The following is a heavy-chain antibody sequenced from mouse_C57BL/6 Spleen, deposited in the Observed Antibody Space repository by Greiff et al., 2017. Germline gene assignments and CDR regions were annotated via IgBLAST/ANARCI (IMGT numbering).Heavy chain of an antibody. J-gene: IGHJ3*01. D-gene: IGHD1-1*01. Sequence: QVQLQQPGTELVKPGASVTLSCKASGYTFTSYWMHWVKQRPGQGLEWIGNINPSNGGTNYNEKFKSKATLTVDKSSSTAYMQLSSLTSADSAVYYFAREEFITTVVPFSYWGPGPLVTVSA. CDR3: AREEFITTVVPFSY. CDR2: INPSNGGT. V-gene: IGHV1-53*01. CDR1: GYTFTSYW.